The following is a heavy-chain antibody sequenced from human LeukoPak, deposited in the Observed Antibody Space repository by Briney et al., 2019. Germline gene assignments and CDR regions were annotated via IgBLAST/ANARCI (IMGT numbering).Heavy chain of an antibody. Sequence: GGSLRLSCAASGFTVIINDMTWVRQAPGKGLEWVSVLYSDGNTKYADSVQGRFTISRDNSKNTLYLEMNSLSPDDTAVYYCARGVEPLAANTLAYWGQGTLVTVSS. D-gene: IGHD1-14*01. V-gene: IGHV3-53*01. CDR2: LYSDGNT. CDR3: ARGVEPLAANTLAY. CDR1: GFTVIIND. J-gene: IGHJ4*02.